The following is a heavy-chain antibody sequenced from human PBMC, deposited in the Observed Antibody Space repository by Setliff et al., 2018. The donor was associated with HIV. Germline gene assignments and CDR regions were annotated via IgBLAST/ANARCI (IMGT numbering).Heavy chain of an antibody. CDR2: IYTSGNT. J-gene: IGHJ3*02. CDR1: GDSIISGSYY. D-gene: IGHD6-19*01. Sequence: SETLSLTCIVTGDSIISGSYYWSWIRQPAGKGLEWIGRIYTSGNTNYNPSLKSRVTISADTSKKQFSLKLNSVTAADTAVYYCARGRYSSGWYKDAFDIWGQGTMVTVSS. CDR3: ARGRYSSGWYKDAFDI. V-gene: IGHV4-61*02.